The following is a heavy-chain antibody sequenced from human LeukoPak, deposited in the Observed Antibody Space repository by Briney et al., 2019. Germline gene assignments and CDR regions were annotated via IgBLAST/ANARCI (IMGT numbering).Heavy chain of an antibody. CDR3: ARPARYFGPMDV. Sequence: SETLSLTCPVSGGSISSGDYYWSWIRQPPGKGLEWIGYIYYSGSTYYNPSLKSRVTISVDTSKNQFSLKLSSVTAADTAVYYCARPARYFGPMDVWGKGTTVTVSS. D-gene: IGHD3-9*01. V-gene: IGHV4-30-4*08. CDR2: IYYSGST. J-gene: IGHJ6*03. CDR1: GGSISSGDYY.